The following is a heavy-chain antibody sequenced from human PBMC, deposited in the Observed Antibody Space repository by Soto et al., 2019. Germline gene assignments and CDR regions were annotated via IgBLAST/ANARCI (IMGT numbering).Heavy chain of an antibody. J-gene: IGHJ6*02. CDR3: AHGLSGYYYVMDV. D-gene: IGHD2-15*01. V-gene: IGHV2-5*01. CDR1: GFSFSTSGVG. Sequence: QITLRESGPTLVKPTQTLTLTCTFSGFSFSTSGVGVGWFRQPPGQALQWLDLIYWNGNERYSPSLNNRLTVTKDTSKNQVVLTMASVDPLDTATYYCAHGLSGYYYVMDVWGQGTNVTVSS. CDR2: IYWNGNE.